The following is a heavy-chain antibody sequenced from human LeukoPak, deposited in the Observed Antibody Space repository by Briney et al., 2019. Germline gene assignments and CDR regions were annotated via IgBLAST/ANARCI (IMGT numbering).Heavy chain of an antibody. Sequence: PGGSLRLSCAVSGFTFSNYAMTWVRQAPGKGLEWVSATSTSGDSTYYADSVKGRFSISRDNSKNTLYLHMNSLRAEDTDVYYCAKGYGGNRPLDYWGQGTLVTVSS. D-gene: IGHD4-23*01. J-gene: IGHJ4*02. CDR3: AKGYGGNRPLDY. V-gene: IGHV3-23*01. CDR2: TSTSGDST. CDR1: GFTFSNYA.